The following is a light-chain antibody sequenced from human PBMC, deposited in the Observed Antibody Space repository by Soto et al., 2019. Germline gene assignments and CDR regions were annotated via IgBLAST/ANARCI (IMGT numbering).Light chain of an antibody. CDR2: DVS. V-gene: IGLV2-14*01. CDR3: SSYTSTSTQV. CDR1: SSDVGGYNY. Sequence: QSALTQPASVSGSPGQSITISCTGTSSDVGGYNYVSWYQQHPGKAPKLMIYDVSNRPSGVSNRFSGSKSGNTASLTISGLQAEDEADYYYSSYTSTSTQVFGTGTKLTLL. J-gene: IGLJ1*01.